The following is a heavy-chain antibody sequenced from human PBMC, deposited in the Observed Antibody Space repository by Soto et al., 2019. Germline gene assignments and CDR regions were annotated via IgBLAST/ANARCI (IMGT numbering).Heavy chain of an antibody. D-gene: IGHD6-13*01. CDR1: GGSISSYY. V-gene: IGHV4-59*01. J-gene: IGHJ5*02. CDR3: ARNARSSSWYINWFDP. CDR2: IYYSGST. Sequence: QVQLQESGPGLVKPSETLSLTCTVSGGSISSYYWSWIRRPPGKGLEWIGYIYYSGSTNYNPSLKSRVTISVDTSKNQFSLKLSSVTAADTAVYYCARNARSSSWYINWFDPWGQGTLVTVSS.